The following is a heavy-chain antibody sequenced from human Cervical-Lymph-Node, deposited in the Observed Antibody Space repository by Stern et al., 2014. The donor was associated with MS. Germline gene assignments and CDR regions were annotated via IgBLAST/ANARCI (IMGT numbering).Heavy chain of an antibody. CDR1: GFTFSSYG. CDR2: IWYDGSNK. D-gene: IGHD6-19*01. J-gene: IGHJ3*02. CDR3: ASGPGIAVAGGQAFDI. Sequence: VQLVESGGGVVQPGRSLRLSCAASGFTFSSYGMHWVRQAPGKGLEWVAVIWYDGSNKYYADSVKGRFPLSRDNSKNTLYLQMNSLRAEDTAVYYCASGPGIAVAGGQAFDIWGQGTMVTVSS. V-gene: IGHV3-33*01.